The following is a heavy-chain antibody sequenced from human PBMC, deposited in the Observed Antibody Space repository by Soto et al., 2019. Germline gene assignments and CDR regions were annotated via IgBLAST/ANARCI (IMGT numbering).Heavy chain of an antibody. V-gene: IGHV4-30-4*01. D-gene: IGHD1-1*01. CDR2: IYYSGST. Sequence: QGQLQESGPGVVRPSQTLSLTCTVSGASISSGDHYWTWIRQPPGKGMEWIGYIYYSGSTFYYPSLNSRVTMSIDMSKSQFSLNLRSVTAADTAVYYCASSQPKEAFDLWGQGTMVIGSS. J-gene: IGHJ3*01. CDR1: GASISSGDHY. CDR3: ASSQPKEAFDL.